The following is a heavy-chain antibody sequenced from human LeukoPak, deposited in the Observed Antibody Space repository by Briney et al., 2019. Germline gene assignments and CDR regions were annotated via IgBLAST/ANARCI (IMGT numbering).Heavy chain of an antibody. CDR2: INHSGST. J-gene: IGHJ6*03. Sequence: PSETLSLTCAVHGGSFSGYYWSWIPQPPGKGLEWFGEINHSGSTNYKASLKSPVTLSVETSKNPLSMYLSAVTAPDTAVSYCARGLGAAAGITPEDVHMDVWGKGTTVTVSS. V-gene: IGHV4-34*01. CDR1: GGSFSGYY. CDR3: ARGLGAAAGITPEDVHMDV. D-gene: IGHD6-13*01.